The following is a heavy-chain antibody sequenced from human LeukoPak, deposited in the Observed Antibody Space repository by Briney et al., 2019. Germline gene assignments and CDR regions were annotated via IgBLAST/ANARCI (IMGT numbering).Heavy chain of an antibody. J-gene: IGHJ6*03. D-gene: IGHD6-6*01. CDR3: AKRVGSSFYYYYMDV. Sequence: GGSLKLSCAASGFTFSDSAMHWVRQAPGKGLEWVSVIYSGGSTYYADSVKGRFTISRDNSKNTLYLQMNSLRAEDTAVYYCAKRVGSSFYYYYMDVWGKGTTVTVSS. CDR1: GFTFSDSA. V-gene: IGHV3-23*03. CDR2: IYSGGST.